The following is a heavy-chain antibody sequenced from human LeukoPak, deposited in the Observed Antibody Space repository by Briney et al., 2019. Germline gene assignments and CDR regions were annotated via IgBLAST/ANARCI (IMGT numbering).Heavy chain of an antibody. V-gene: IGHV3-11*01. Sequence: GGSLRLSCAASGVTFSDYYMSWIRQAPGKGLEWVSYISSSGSTIYYADSVKGRFTISRDNAKNSLYLQMNSLRAEDTALYYSARDSRGHLRILTGYWDYWGQGTLVIVSS. D-gene: IGHD3-9*01. J-gene: IGHJ4*02. CDR1: GVTFSDYY. CDR2: ISSSGSTI. CDR3: ARDSRGHLRILTGYWDY.